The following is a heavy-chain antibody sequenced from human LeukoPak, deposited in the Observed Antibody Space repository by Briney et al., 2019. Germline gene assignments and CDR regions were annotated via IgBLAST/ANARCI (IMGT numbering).Heavy chain of an antibody. Sequence: ASVKVSCKASGYTFTGYYMHWVRQAPGQGLEWMGWINPNSGGTNYAQKFQGRVTMTRDTSISTAYMGLSRLRSDDTAVYYCASSPGYYDSSGYRLYYYYMDVWGKGTTVTVSS. CDR2: INPNSGGT. CDR1: GYTFTGYY. J-gene: IGHJ6*03. V-gene: IGHV1-2*02. D-gene: IGHD3-22*01. CDR3: ASSPGYYDSSGYRLYYYYMDV.